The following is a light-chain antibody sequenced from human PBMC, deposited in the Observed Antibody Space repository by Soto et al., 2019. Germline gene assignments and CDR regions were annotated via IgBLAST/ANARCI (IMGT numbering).Light chain of an antibody. CDR3: LHTHSGPAT. Sequence: DIQMTQSPSSLSASVGDRVTITCRASQNVDNCVSWYQQTPGKAPKLLIYASSTLQSGVPSRFSGSGSGTDFTLTISGLQRGDLATYYCLHTHSGPATFSQGTRVDIK. V-gene: IGKV1-39*01. CDR1: QNVDNC. J-gene: IGKJ1*01. CDR2: ASS.